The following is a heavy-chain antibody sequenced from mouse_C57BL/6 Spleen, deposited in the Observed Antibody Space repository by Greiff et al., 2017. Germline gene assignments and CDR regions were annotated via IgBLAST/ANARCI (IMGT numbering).Heavy chain of an antibody. D-gene: IGHD1-1*01. Sequence: QVQLKQSGAELVRPGASVTLSCKASGYTFTDYEMHWVKQTPVHGLEWIGAIDPETGGTAYNQKFKGKAILTADKSSSTAYMELRSLTSEDSAVYYCTRVGGNWFAYWGQGTLVTVSA. CDR2: IDPETGGT. J-gene: IGHJ3*01. V-gene: IGHV1-15*01. CDR1: GYTFTDYE. CDR3: TRVGGNWFAY.